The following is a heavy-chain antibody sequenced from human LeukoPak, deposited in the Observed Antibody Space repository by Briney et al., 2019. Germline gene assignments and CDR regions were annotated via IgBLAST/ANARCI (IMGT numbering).Heavy chain of an antibody. D-gene: IGHD1-26*01. CDR3: ARGPPPRAPKPIDY. V-gene: IGHV3-7*01. Sequence: GGSLRLSCAVSGFTFSSYWMSWVRQAPGKGLEWVANIKQDGSEKYYVDSVKGRFTISRDNAKNSLYLQMNSLRAEDTAVYYCARGPPPRAPKPIDYWGQGTLVTVSS. CDR2: IKQDGSEK. CDR1: GFTFSSYW. J-gene: IGHJ4*02.